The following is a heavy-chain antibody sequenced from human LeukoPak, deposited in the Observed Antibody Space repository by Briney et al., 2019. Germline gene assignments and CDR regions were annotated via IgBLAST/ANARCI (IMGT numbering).Heavy chain of an antibody. CDR2: INPSGGST. V-gene: IGHV1-46*01. D-gene: IGHD2-2*01. CDR1: VYTFSSYY. CDR3: ARERAYCSSTSCRGKSDRFDP. J-gene: IGHJ5*02. Sequence: ASVKVSCKASVYTFSSYYMHWVRQAPGQGLEWMGIINPSGGSTSYAQKFQGRVTMTRDTHTSTVYMELSSLRSEDTAVYYCARERAYCSSTSCRGKSDRFDPWGQGTLVTVSS.